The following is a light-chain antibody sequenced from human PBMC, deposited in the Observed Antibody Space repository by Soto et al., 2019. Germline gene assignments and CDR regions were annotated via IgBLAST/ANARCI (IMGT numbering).Light chain of an antibody. CDR2: EVR. V-gene: IGLV2-14*01. J-gene: IGLJ2*01. Sequence: QSALTQPASVSESPGQSITISCAGTSSDVGGYNHVSWYQQHADKAPKLLIHEVRNRPSGISFRFSGSKSGNTASLTISGLQAEDEADYYCSSYTSKSSLIFGGGTKVTVL. CDR3: SSYTSKSSLI. CDR1: SSDVGGYNH.